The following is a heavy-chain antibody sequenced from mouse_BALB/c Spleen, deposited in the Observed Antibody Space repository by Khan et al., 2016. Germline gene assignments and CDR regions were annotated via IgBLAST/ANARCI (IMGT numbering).Heavy chain of an antibody. CDR2: IHYGGST. V-gene: IGHV3-1*02. CDR3: AGAPGIFDY. D-gene: IGHD4-1*01. CDR1: GYSITSGYN. J-gene: IGHJ2*01. Sequence: EVQLQESGPDLAKPSQSLSLTCTVAGYSITSGYNWHWIRQFPGNKLEWMGYIHYGGSTNYNPSLKSRISITRDTSKNQFFLQLNSVTTEDTATYYCAGAPGIFDYWGPGTTLTVSS.